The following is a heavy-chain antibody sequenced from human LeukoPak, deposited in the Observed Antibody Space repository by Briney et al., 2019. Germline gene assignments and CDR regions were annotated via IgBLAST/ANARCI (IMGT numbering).Heavy chain of an antibody. Sequence: PSETLSLTCAVYDRSFSGYYWSWIRQPPGKGLEWIGEINHSGSTNYNPSLKSRVTISLDTSKNQFSLRLSSVTAADTAMYYCARHPCSSSTCNYYYGMDVWGQGTMVTVSS. J-gene: IGHJ6*02. V-gene: IGHV4-34*01. CDR3: ARHPCSSSTCNYYYGMDV. CDR2: INHSGST. CDR1: DRSFSGYY. D-gene: IGHD2-2*01.